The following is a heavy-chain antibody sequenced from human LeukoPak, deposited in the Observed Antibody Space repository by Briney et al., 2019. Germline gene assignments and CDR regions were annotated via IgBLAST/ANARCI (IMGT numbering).Heavy chain of an antibody. V-gene: IGHV4-4*07. Sequence: SETLSLTCTVSGGSISSYYWSWIRQPAGKGLVWIGRIYTSGSTNYSPSLKSRVTMSVDTSKNQFSLKLSSVTAADTAVYYCASEAATAPFYFDLWGRGTLVTVSS. D-gene: IGHD1-14*01. CDR1: GGSISSYY. CDR2: IYTSGST. J-gene: IGHJ2*01. CDR3: ASEAATAPFYFDL.